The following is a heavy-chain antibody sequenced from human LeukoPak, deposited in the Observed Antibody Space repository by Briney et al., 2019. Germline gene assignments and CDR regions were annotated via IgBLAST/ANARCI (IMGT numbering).Heavy chain of an antibody. CDR2: ISGSGGST. CDR3: AIRYSGYDEYEDY. CDR1: GFTFSSYA. D-gene: IGHD5-12*01. V-gene: IGHV3-23*01. Sequence: GGSLRLSCAASGFTFSSYAMSWVRQAPGKGLEWVSAISGSGGSTYYADSVKGRFTISRDNSKNTLYLQMNSLRAEDTAVYYCAIRYSGYDEYEDYWGQGTLVTVSS. J-gene: IGHJ4*02.